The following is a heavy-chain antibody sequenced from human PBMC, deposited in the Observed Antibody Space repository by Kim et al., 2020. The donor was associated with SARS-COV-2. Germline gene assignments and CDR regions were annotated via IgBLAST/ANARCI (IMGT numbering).Heavy chain of an antibody. Sequence: FVKGRFTISRDDAKNSLSLQMNSLRAEDTALYYCAKADFLDYGSGSPFDYWGQGTLVTVSS. D-gene: IGHD3-10*01. CDR3: AKADFLDYGSGSPFDY. J-gene: IGHJ4*02. V-gene: IGHV3-9*01.